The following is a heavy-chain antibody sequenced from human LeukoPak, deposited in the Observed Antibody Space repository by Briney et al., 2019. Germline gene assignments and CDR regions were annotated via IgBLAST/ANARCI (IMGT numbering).Heavy chain of an antibody. Sequence: SETLSLTCSVSGVSLGIFHWLWIPDPPGGGLVWVGCIYYRGYIIYNPPLERRVTISADTPKDQDSLKMSAETAAGSGLYCGARWQGHSSNGGRTRAYVRAVGGQGITVIVSS. D-gene: IGHD6-13*01. CDR2: IYYRGYI. V-gene: IGHV4-59*13. J-gene: IGHJ6*02. CDR3: ARWQGHSSNGGRTRAYVRAV. CDR1: GVSLGIFH.